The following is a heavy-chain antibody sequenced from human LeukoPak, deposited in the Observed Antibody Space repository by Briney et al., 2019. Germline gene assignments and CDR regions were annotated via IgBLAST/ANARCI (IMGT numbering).Heavy chain of an antibody. Sequence: PGGSLRLSCAASGFTFSSYWMHWVRQAPGKGLVWVSRINSDGSSTSYADSVKGRFTISRDNAKNTLYLQMNSLRAEDTAVYYCAKDRDYDLFHYWGQGTLVTVSS. CDR2: INSDGSST. D-gene: IGHD3-22*01. CDR3: AKDRDYDLFHY. V-gene: IGHV3-74*01. CDR1: GFTFSSYW. J-gene: IGHJ4*02.